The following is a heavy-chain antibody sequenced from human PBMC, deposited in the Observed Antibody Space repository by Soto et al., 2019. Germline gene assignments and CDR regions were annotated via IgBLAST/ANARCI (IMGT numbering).Heavy chain of an antibody. V-gene: IGHV4-30-2*01. CDR3: AGMPYTSGLRVDP. D-gene: IGHD6-19*01. CDR1: GGSTTSDN. CDR2: IYQSGFT. J-gene: IGHJ5*02. Sequence: TLSLPCSVSGGSTTSDNWSWIRQPPGTALQWIGFIYQSGFTSYNPSLAGRVSISLGRSNNQCSLKLKSVTAADTAVYFCAGMPYTSGLRVDPWGPGTLVTSPQ.